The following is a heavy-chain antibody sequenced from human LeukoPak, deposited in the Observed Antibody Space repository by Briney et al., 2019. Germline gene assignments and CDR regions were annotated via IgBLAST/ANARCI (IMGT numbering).Heavy chain of an antibody. CDR3: LRGDRRDY. CDR1: GFTFNTYS. V-gene: IGHV3-21*06. J-gene: IGHJ4*02. CDR2: VDSSGGYM. Sequence: GGSLRLSCEASGFTFNTYSMNWARQAPGKGLEWVSSVDSSGGYMFYADSVKGRFIISRDNAKDSLYLQMNSLRVEDTAVYYCLRGDRRDYWGQGALVTVSS.